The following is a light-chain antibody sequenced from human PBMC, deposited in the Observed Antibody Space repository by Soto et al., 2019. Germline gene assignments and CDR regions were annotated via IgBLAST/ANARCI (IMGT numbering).Light chain of an antibody. CDR1: NNDVGTYSL. V-gene: IGLV2-23*02. J-gene: IGLJ2*01. CDR2: EVT. CDR3: CSYATSDTFVV. Sequence: QSVLTQPASVSGSPGQSITFSCTGTNNDVGTYSLVSWYQQHPGKAPKLMIYEVTKRPSGISSRFSGSKSGNTAYLTISGLQAEDEADYYCCSYATSDTFVVFGGGTQLTVL.